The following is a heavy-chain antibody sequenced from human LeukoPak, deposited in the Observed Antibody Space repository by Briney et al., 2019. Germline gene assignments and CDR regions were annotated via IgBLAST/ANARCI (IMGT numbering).Heavy chain of an antibody. V-gene: IGHV3-74*01. Sequence: PGGSLRLSCAASGFTFSSFLMHWVRQAPGKGLVWVSLINNDGSATRYADSVKGRFTISRDNAKNTLYLQMNSLRAEDTALYFCAKDLTGSIDYWGQGTLVTVSS. CDR3: AKDLTGSIDY. D-gene: IGHD3-9*01. J-gene: IGHJ4*02. CDR2: INNDGSAT. CDR1: GFTFSSFL.